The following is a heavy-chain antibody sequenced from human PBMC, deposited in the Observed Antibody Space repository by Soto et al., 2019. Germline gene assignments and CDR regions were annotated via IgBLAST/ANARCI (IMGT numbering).Heavy chain of an antibody. CDR2: INHSGST. D-gene: IGHD3-16*02. V-gene: IGHV4-34*01. CDR3: ARDTPLPAHAFDI. CDR1: GGSFSGYY. J-gene: IGHJ3*02. Sequence: QVQLQQWGAGLLKPSETLSLTCAVYGGSFSGYYWSWIRQPPGKGLEWIGEINHSGSTNYNPSLKSRDTISVGTSRTQFSLKLSSVTAADTAVYYCARDTPLPAHAFDIWGQGTMVTVSS.